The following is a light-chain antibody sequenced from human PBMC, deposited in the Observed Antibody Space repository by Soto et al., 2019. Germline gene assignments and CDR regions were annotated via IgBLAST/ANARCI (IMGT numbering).Light chain of an antibody. CDR3: QQYNSYSA. Sequence: DIQMTQSPSTLSASVGDRVTMTCRASQSIGSWLAWYQQKPGKAPKLLIYRASNLESGVPSRFSGSGSGTEFTLTISSLQPDDFATYYCQQYNSYSAFGQGTKVEIK. CDR1: QSIGSW. J-gene: IGKJ1*01. V-gene: IGKV1-5*03. CDR2: RAS.